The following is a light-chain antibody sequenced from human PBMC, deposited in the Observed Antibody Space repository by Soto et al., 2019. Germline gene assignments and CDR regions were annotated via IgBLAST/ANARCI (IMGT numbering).Light chain of an antibody. CDR2: GAS. V-gene: IGKV3-20*01. J-gene: IGKJ2*04. Sequence: EIVLTQSPGTLSLSPGERATLSCRASQSVSSNYLAWYQQRSGQAPRLLIYGASGRATGVPDRFSGSGYGTDFTLNISRLEPEESAVYYCQQHGTSPRSFGQGTKRE. CDR1: QSVSSNY. CDR3: QQHGTSPRS.